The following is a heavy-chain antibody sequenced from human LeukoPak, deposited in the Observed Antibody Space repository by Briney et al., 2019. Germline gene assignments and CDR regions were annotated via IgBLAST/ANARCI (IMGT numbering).Heavy chain of an antibody. Sequence: PGGSLRLSCTASGFTFYDYGMIWLRQSPGKALEWVSGIKWKGGATGYVDSVKRRFSISRDNAKKYLYMQMKSLRVEEKALYYCGRDLVVAGRGFGYWGQGTMVTVSS. D-gene: IGHD6-19*01. CDR3: GRDLVVAGRGFGY. CDR2: IKWKGGAT. CDR1: GFTFYDYG. V-gene: IGHV3-20*04. J-gene: IGHJ4*02.